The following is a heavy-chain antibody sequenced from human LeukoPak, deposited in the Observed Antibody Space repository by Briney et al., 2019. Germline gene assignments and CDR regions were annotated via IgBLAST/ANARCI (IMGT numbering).Heavy chain of an antibody. Sequence: GGSLRLSCAASGFTFRNYVIHWVSQAPGKGLEWVAVTSSDLNVKLYADSVKGRFTISRDNSRSTRCLQMNSLGPEDTAIYYCAREGYYGSGSPPSLYFDYGGQGTLVTVSS. J-gene: IGHJ4*02. V-gene: IGHV3-30-3*01. CDR1: GFTFRNYV. CDR3: AREGYYGSGSPPSLYFDY. D-gene: IGHD3-10*01. CDR2: TSSDLNVK.